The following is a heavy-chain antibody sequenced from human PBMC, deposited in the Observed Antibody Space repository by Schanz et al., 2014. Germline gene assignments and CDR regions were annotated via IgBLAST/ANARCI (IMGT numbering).Heavy chain of an antibody. J-gene: IGHJ3*02. Sequence: VQLVESGGGVVQPGRSLRLSCAASGFSFSDHAMDWVRQAPGKGLEWVSAISGSGGSTYYADSVKGRFTISRDNSKNTLYLQMNSLRAEDTAVYYCAKGRFGELSAFDIWGQGTMVTVSS. D-gene: IGHD3-10*01. CDR1: GFSFSDHA. CDR3: AKGRFGELSAFDI. V-gene: IGHV3-23*04. CDR2: ISGSGGST.